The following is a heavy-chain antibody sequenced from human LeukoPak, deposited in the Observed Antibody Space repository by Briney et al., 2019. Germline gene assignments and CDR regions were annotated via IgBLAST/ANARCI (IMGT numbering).Heavy chain of an antibody. CDR1: GVSMSIYY. D-gene: IGHD6-19*01. J-gene: IGHJ3*02. CDR2: ISYIGSS. V-gene: IGHV4-59*01. CDR3: VGWQVAGAFEI. Sequence: SETLSLTCTVSGVSMSIYYWSWIRQPPGKRLEWIAFISYIGSSNYNPSLTSRATISVDSSENQFSLKLDSVTAADTAVYYCVGWQVAGAFEIWGQGTMVTVSS.